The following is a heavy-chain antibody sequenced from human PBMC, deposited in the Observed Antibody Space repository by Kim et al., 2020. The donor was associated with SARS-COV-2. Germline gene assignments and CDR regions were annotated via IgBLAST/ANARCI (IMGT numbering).Heavy chain of an antibody. J-gene: IGHJ5*02. V-gene: IGHV3-30*18. Sequence: GGSLRLSCAASGFTFSSYGMHWVRQAPGKGLEWVAVISYDGSNKYYADSVKGRFTISRDNSKNTLYLQMNSLRAEDTAVYYCAKNTVVTPWSWFDPWGQGTLVTVSS. D-gene: IGHD2-21*02. CDR1: GFTFSSYG. CDR2: ISYDGSNK. CDR3: AKNTVVTPWSWFDP.